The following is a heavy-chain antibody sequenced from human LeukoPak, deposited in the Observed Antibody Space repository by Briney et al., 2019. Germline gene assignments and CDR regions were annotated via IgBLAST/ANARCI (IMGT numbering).Heavy chain of an antibody. CDR1: GGSISSSSYY. D-gene: IGHD3-22*01. V-gene: IGHV4-39*07. CDR3: ARERLEYYYDSSGYYYRAFDI. CDR2: IYYSGST. Sequence: PSETLSLTCTVSGGSISSSSYYWGWLRQPPGKGLEWIGSIYYSGSTYYNPSLKSRVTISVDTSKNQFSLKLSSVTAADTAVYYCARERLEYYYDSSGYYYRAFDIWGQGTMVTVSS. J-gene: IGHJ3*02.